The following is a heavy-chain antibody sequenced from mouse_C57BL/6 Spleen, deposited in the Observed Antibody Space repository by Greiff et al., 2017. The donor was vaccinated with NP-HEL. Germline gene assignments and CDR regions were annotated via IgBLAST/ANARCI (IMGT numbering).Heavy chain of an antibody. J-gene: IGHJ1*03. CDR2: IDPSDSET. CDR1: GYTFTSYW. V-gene: IGHV1-52*01. D-gene: IGHD1-1*01. CDR3: AREGYGSSLHWYFDG. Sequence: QVQLKQPGAELVRPGSSVKLSCKASGYTFTSYWMHWVKQRPIQGLEWIGNIDPSDSETHYNQKFKDKATLTVDNSSSTAYMQLSSLTSEDSAVYYCAREGYGSSLHWYFDGWGTGTTVTVSS.